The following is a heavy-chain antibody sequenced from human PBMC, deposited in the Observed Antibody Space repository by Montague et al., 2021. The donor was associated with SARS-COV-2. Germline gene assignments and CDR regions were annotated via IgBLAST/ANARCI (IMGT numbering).Heavy chain of an antibody. D-gene: IGHD3-9*01. CDR1: GGSISSSSYY. J-gene: IGHJ6*02. CDR3: ARRLNYVIMTGGVVQYYYGMDV. Sequence: SETLSLTCTVSGGSISSSSYYWSWIRQPPGKGLEWIGSIYYSGSTYYNPSLKSRVTISVDTSKNQFSLKLSSVTAADTAVYYCARRLNYVIMTGGVVQYYYGMDVWGQGTTVTVSS. V-gene: IGHV4-39*01. CDR2: IYYSGST.